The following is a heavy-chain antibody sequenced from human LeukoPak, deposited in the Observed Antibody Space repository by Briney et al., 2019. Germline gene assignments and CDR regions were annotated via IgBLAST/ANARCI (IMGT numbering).Heavy chain of an antibody. CDR3: ARDRWGYSYGGD. CDR1: GFTFSSYW. Sequence: GGSLRLSCAASGFTFSSYWRSWVRQAPGKGLEWVANIKEDGSKKYYVDSVKGRFTISRDNAKNSLYLQMNSLRAEDTAVYYCARDRWGYSYGGDWGQGTLVTVAS. CDR2: IKEDGSKK. D-gene: IGHD5-18*01. V-gene: IGHV3-7*01. J-gene: IGHJ4*02.